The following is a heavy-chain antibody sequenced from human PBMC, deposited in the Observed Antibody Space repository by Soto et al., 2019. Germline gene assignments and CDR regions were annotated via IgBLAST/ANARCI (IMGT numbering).Heavy chain of an antibody. J-gene: IGHJ5*02. CDR2: INANNGGA. D-gene: IGHD5-12*01. CDR3: ARAGRSAPLSPTNNWFDT. Sequence: ASVKVSCKPSGYTFTDYHIHWVRQAPGQGLEFMGWINANNGGAGSAQQFQGRVTVTRDTSISTVYMELSNLRSDDTAVYYCARAGRSAPLSPTNNWFDTLGQGTRAAAAS. V-gene: IGHV1-2*02. CDR1: GYTFTDYH.